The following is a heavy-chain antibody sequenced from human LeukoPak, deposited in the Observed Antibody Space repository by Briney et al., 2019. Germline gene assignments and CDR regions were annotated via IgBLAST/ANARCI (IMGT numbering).Heavy chain of an antibody. CDR3: ARHVGFTWDSSELDQNNWFDP. CDR2: IYYSGIT. Sequence: SETLSLTCTVSGGSISSSSYYWGWIRQPPGKGLEWIGSIYYSGITYYNPSLKSRVTISVDTSKNQFSLKLSSVTAADTAVYYCARHVGFTWDSSELDQNNWFDPWGQGTLVTVSS. J-gene: IGHJ5*02. D-gene: IGHD3-22*01. V-gene: IGHV4-39*01. CDR1: GGSISSSSYY.